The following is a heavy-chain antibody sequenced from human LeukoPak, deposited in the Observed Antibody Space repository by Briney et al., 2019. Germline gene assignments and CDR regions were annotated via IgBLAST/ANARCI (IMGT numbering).Heavy chain of an antibody. V-gene: IGHV4-39*01. D-gene: IGHD3-10*01. J-gene: IGHJ4*02. Sequence: SETLSLTCTVSGGSISSSSYYWGWIRQPPGKGLEWIGSIYYSGSTYYNPSLKSRVTISVDTSKNQFSLKLSSVTAADTAVYYCARGRSVFSWGRGTLVTVSS. CDR1: GGSISSSSYY. CDR3: ARGRSVFS. CDR2: IYYSGST.